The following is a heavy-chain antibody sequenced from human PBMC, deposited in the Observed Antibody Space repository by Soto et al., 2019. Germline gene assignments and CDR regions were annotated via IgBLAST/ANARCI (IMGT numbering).Heavy chain of an antibody. CDR1: GGSISSGDYY. CDR3: ARTDYDSSGYYWYVDY. V-gene: IGHV4-30-4*01. Sequence: SETLSLTCTVSGGSISSGDYYWSWIRQPPGKGLEWIGYIYYSGSTYYNPSLKSRVTISVDTSKKQFSLKLSSVTAADTAGYYCARTDYDSSGYYWYVDYWGQGTRVTVSS. J-gene: IGHJ4*02. D-gene: IGHD3-22*01. CDR2: IYYSGST.